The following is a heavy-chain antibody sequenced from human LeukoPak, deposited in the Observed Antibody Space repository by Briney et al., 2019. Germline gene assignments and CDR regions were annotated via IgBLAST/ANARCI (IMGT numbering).Heavy chain of an antibody. CDR1: GGSFIGYY. J-gene: IGHJ4*02. Sequence: LSEPLSLTCAVYGGSFIGYYWSWIRQPPGKGLEWIGEINHSGSTNYNPSLKSRVTISVDTSKNQFSLKLSSVTAADTAVYYCARGLSSGWYYDYWGQGTLVTVSS. CDR3: ARGLSSGWYYDY. V-gene: IGHV4-34*01. D-gene: IGHD6-19*01. CDR2: INHSGST.